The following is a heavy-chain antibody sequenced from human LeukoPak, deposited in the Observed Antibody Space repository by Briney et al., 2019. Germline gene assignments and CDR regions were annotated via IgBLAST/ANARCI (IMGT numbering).Heavy chain of an antibody. CDR3: ARGCTNGVCYTFAS. J-gene: IGHJ4*02. V-gene: IGHV1-8*03. Sequence: GASVRVSCKASGYTFTSYDINWVRQAPGQGLEWMGWMNPNSGNTGYAQKFQGRVTITRNTSISTAYMELSSLRSEDTAVYYSARGCTNGVCYTFASWAQGPLVTVSS. CDR1: GYTFTSYD. D-gene: IGHD2-8*01. CDR2: MNPNSGNT.